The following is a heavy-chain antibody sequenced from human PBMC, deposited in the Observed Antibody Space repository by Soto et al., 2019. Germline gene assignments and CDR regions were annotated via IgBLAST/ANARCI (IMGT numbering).Heavy chain of an antibody. J-gene: IGHJ4*02. D-gene: IGHD1-1*01. CDR3: ARRYDPYYFDY. CDR1: GFSLTTSAVA. V-gene: IGHV2-5*01. CDR2: IYGSDDK. Sequence: QITLKESGPTLVKPTQTLTLTCTFSGFSLTTSAVAVGWIRQPPGKALEWLAIIYGSDDKFYSPSLRSGLTIPKDTSTNQVVLTMTNMDPVDTATYYCARRYDPYYFDYWGQGTLVTVSS.